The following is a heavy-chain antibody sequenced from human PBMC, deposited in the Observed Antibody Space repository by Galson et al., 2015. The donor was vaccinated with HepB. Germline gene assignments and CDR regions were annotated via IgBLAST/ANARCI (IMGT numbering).Heavy chain of an antibody. CDR2: IIPVLRIT. V-gene: IGHV1-69*10. CDR3: ACNCETGASGHRLRRDAFEN. J-gene: IGHJ3*02. CDR1: GTAFSRFS. D-gene: IGHD1-1*01. Sequence: SVKVSCKASGTAFSRFSLNWVRQAPGQGLEWMGGIIPVLRITDYAEKFQGRVTFTADESTATAYMDLTSLRSEDTAMYYCACNCETGASGHRLRRDAFENWGQGTMATVS.